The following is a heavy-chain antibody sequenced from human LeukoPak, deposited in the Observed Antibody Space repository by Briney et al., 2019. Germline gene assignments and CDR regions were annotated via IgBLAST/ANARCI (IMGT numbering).Heavy chain of an antibody. J-gene: IGHJ5*02. CDR1: GGSVSSYY. D-gene: IGHD5-12*01. CDR2: IKSSGSS. Sequence: SETLSLTCTVSGGSVSSYYWSWIRQPPGKGLEWIGYIKSSGSSNYNPSLKSRVTISMDTSKNQFSLRLNCVTAADTAVYYCARDGPVATNWFDPWGQGTLVTVSS. CDR3: ARDGPVATNWFDP. V-gene: IGHV4-59*02.